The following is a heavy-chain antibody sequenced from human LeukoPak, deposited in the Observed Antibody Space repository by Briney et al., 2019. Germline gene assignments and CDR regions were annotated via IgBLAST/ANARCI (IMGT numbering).Heavy chain of an antibody. Sequence: GGSLRLSCSASGFTFTNYGMTWVRQAPGKGLEWVSYISSSSSTIYYADSVKGRFTISRDNSKNTLYLQMNSLRAEDTAVYYCAVVVSYYYMDVWGKGTTVTISS. D-gene: IGHD3-22*01. V-gene: IGHV3-48*01. CDR2: ISSSSSTI. CDR3: AVVVSYYYMDV. CDR1: GFTFTNYG. J-gene: IGHJ6*03.